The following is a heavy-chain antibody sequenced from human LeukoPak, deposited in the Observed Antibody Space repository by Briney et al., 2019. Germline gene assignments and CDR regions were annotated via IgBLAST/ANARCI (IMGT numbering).Heavy chain of an antibody. D-gene: IGHD3-10*01. J-gene: IGHJ4*02. CDR3: ANAVRGVIIPVDY. Sequence: PGGSLRLSCAASGFTFSSYGMHWVRQAPGKGLEWVAFIRYDGSNKYYADSVKGRFTISRDNSKNTLYLQMNSLRAEGTAVYYCANAVRGVIIPVDYWGQGTLVTVSS. V-gene: IGHV3-30*02. CDR2: IRYDGSNK. CDR1: GFTFSSYG.